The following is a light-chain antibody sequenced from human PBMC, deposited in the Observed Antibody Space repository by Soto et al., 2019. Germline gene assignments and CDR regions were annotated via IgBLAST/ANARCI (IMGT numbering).Light chain of an antibody. V-gene: IGLV2-14*03. CDR1: SSDIGEYDY. CDR3: CSYKTICPRV. CDR2: DVN. J-gene: IGLJ3*02. Sequence: QSALTQPASVSGSPGQSITISCTGTSSDIGEYDYVSWYQQHPGKAPKLIIYDVNNRPSGVSDRFSGSKSGNTASLTISGLQAEDEADYYCCSYKTICPRVFGGGTKLTVL.